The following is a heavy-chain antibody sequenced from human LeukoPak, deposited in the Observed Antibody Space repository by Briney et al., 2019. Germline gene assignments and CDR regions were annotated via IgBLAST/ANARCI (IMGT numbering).Heavy chain of an antibody. Sequence: GGSLRLSCAASGFIFSNFATSWVRQAPGKGLEWVSAISGSGGSTYYADSVKGRFTISRGISNNTLYLQMNSLRAEDTAVYYCARDPITLVRGVDGAFDIWGQGTMVTVSS. V-gene: IGHV3-23*01. CDR1: GFIFSNFA. CDR3: ARDPITLVRGVDGAFDI. J-gene: IGHJ3*02. D-gene: IGHD3-10*01. CDR2: ISGSGGST.